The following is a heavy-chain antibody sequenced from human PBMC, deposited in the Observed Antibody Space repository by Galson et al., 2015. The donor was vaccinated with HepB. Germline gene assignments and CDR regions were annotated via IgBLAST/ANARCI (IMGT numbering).Heavy chain of an antibody. D-gene: IGHD3-22*01. CDR3: ARDLYSYAADYYYHNGLDV. J-gene: IGHJ6*02. V-gene: IGHV3-30*04. CDR2: ISYDATKK. Sequence: CAASGFTFSNYAMHWVRQTPGKGLEWVAVISYDATKKYYIDAVKGRFSISRDNSKGTVYLQMSSLRAEDTAVYYCARDLYSYAADYYYHNGLDVWGQGTTVTVSS. CDR1: GFTFSNYA.